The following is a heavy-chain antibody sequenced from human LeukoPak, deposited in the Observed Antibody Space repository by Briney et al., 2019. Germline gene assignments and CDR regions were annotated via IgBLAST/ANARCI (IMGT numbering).Heavy chain of an antibody. CDR3: AERGAEVGATVAPGDY. Sequence: GGSLRLSCAASGFIFSTYIVHWVRQGPGKGLEWVAVISNDGSHRYYADSVKGRFTISRDNSKNTLYLQMNSLRAEDTAVYYCAERGAEVGATVAPGDYWGQGTLVTVSS. CDR1: GFIFSTYI. D-gene: IGHD1-26*01. V-gene: IGHV3-30*04. CDR2: ISNDGSHR. J-gene: IGHJ4*02.